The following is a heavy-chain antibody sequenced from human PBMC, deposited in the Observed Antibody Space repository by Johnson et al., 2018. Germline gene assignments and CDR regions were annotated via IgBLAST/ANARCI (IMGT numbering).Heavy chain of an antibody. CDR2: INSDGSST. CDR3: ARDENYCSSTSCYPLAQH. J-gene: IGHJ1*01. D-gene: IGHD2-2*01. CDR1: GFTFSSYW. Sequence: VQLQESGGGLVQPGGSLRLSCAASGFTFSSYWMHWVRQAPGKGRVWVSRINSDGSSTSYADSVKGRFIISRDNAKNTLYLQMNSLRAEDTAVYYCARDENYCSSTSCYPLAQHWGQGTLVTVSS. V-gene: IGHV3-74*01.